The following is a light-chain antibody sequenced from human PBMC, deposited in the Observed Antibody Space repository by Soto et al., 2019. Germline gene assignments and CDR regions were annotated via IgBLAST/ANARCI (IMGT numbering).Light chain of an antibody. CDR1: SSDVGGYNY. V-gene: IGLV2-14*01. CDR3: SSYTSSSTYV. Sequence: QSAPTQPASVSGSPGQSITISCTGTSSDVGGYNYVSWYQQHPGKAPKLMIYEDSNRPSGVSNRFSGSKSGNTASLTISGLQSEDEADYYCSSYTSSSTYVFGTGTKLTVL. J-gene: IGLJ1*01. CDR2: EDS.